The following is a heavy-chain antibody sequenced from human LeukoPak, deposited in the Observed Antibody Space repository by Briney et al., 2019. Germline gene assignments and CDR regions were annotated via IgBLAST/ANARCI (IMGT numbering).Heavy chain of an antibody. J-gene: IGHJ4*02. D-gene: IGHD4-11*01. CDR2: INAGNGNT. CDR1: GYTFTSYA. CDR3: ARAVTTHSPYFDY. V-gene: IGHV1-3*03. Sequence: ASVKVSCKASGYTFTSYAMHWVRQAPGQRLEWMGWINAGNGNTKYSQEFQGRVTITRDTSASTAYMELSSLRSEDMAAYYCARAVTTHSPYFDYWGQGTLVTVSS.